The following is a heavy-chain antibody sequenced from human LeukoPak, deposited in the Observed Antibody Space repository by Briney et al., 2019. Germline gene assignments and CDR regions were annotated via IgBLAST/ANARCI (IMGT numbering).Heavy chain of an antibody. CDR2: LSGGSDTI. Sequence: GGSLRLSCVVSDFIFSIYSMNWVRQAPGKGLEWVSYLSGGSDTIYYADSVKGRFTISRDNGKNSLFLQMNSLRAEDTAMYYCARGVGGWYFDSWGQGTLVTVSS. D-gene: IGHD6-19*01. J-gene: IGHJ4*02. V-gene: IGHV3-48*04. CDR1: DFIFSIYS. CDR3: ARGVGGWYFDS.